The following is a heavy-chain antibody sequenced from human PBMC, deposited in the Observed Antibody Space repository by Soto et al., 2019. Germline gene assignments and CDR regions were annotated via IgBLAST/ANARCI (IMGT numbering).Heavy chain of an antibody. V-gene: IGHV3-23*01. Sequence: GGSLRLSCAASGIVFSNHGMCWVRQAPGKGLEWVSTVTGSDGETRYADSVKGRFTISRDNSRSTLYLQMDSLRAEDTAVYYCAKTYGAGNHYNAYWGQGTLVTVSS. CDR2: VTGSDGET. J-gene: IGHJ4*02. CDR3: AKTYGAGNHYNAY. D-gene: IGHD3-10*01. CDR1: GIVFSNHG.